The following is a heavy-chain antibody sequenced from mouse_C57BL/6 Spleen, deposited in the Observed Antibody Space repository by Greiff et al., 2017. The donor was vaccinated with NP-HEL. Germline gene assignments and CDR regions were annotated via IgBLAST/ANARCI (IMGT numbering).Heavy chain of an antibody. CDR1: GYTFTDYY. Sequence: VQLKQSGPELVKPGASVKISCKASGYTFTDYYMNWVKQSHGKSLEWIGDINPNNGGTSYNQKFKGKATLTVDKSSSTAYMELRSLTSEDSAVYYCARWLPHWYFDVWGTGTTVTVSS. J-gene: IGHJ1*03. V-gene: IGHV1-26*01. CDR2: INPNNGGT. CDR3: ARWLPHWYFDV. D-gene: IGHD2-2*01.